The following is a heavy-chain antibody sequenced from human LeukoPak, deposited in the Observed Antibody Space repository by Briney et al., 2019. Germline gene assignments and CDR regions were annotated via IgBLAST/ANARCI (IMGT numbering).Heavy chain of an antibody. CDR1: GFTFSSYS. CDR2: ISSSSSTI. CDR3: ARDCGSGSCDYYMDV. J-gene: IGHJ6*03. V-gene: IGHV3-48*04. D-gene: IGHD3-10*01. Sequence: GGSLRLSCAASGFTFSSYSMNWVRQAPGKGLEWVSYISSSSSTIYYADSVKGRFTISRDNAKNSLYLQMNSLRAEDTAVYYCARDCGSGSCDYYMDVWGKGTTVTVSS.